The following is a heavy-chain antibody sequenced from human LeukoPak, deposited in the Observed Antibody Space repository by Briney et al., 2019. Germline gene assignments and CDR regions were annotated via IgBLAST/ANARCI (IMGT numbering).Heavy chain of an antibody. Sequence: ASVKVSCKASGYTFTSYGISWVRQTPGQGLEWMGWISAYNGNTNYAQKLQGRVTMTRDTSISTAYMELSRLRSDDTAVYYCARAEDRTYYYYMDVWGQGTMDTVSS. J-gene: IGHJ6*03. CDR3: ARAEDRTYYYYMDV. CDR1: GYTFTSYG. V-gene: IGHV1-18*01. CDR2: ISAYNGNT. D-gene: IGHD3-22*01.